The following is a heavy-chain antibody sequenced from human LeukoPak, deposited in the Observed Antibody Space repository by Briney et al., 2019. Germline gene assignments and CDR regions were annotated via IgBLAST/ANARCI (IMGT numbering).Heavy chain of an antibody. V-gene: IGHV3-30*04. J-gene: IGHJ5*02. CDR1: GFTFSSYA. Sequence: GGSLRLSCAASGFTFSSYAMHWVRQAPGKGLEWVAVISYDGSNKYYADSVKGRFTISRDNSKNTLHLQMNSLRAEDTAVYYCARDFLYGSGSYSFNWFDPWGQGTLVTVSS. CDR3: ARDFLYGSGSYSFNWFDP. CDR2: ISYDGSNK. D-gene: IGHD3-10*01.